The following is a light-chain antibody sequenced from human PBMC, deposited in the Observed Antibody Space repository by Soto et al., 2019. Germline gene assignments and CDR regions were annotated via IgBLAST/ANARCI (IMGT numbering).Light chain of an antibody. CDR2: KAS. Sequence: DIQMTQSPSTLSAFVGDRVTITCRASQRISSWLAWYQQKPGKAPKLLIYKASNLESGVPSRFSGSGSGTEFTLSISSLQPDEFATYYCQQYNSYPWTFGQGTKVEIK. CDR3: QQYNSYPWT. CDR1: QRISSW. J-gene: IGKJ1*01. V-gene: IGKV1-5*03.